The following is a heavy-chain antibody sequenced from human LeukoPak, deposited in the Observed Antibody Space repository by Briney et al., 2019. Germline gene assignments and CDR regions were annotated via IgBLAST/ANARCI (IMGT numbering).Heavy chain of an antibody. CDR2: IYTGDSDT. V-gene: IGHV5-51*01. Sequence: GESLKISCKGSGYSFTNHWIAWVRQMPGKGLEWMGIIYTGDSDTRYSPSFQGQVTVSADKSISAAYLQWNSLKASDSAMYYCARQGYCGADCYSRFDYWGQGTLVTVSS. CDR1: GYSFTNHW. D-gene: IGHD2-21*02. J-gene: IGHJ4*02. CDR3: ARQGYCGADCYSRFDY.